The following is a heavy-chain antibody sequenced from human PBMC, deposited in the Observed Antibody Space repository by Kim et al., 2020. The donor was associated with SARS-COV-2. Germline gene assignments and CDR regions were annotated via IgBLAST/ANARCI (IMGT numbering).Heavy chain of an antibody. Sequence: ASVKVSCKASGYTFTSYYMHWVRQAPGQGLEWMGIINPSGGSTSYARKFQGRVTMTRDTSTSTVYMELSSLRSEDTAVYYCAREKYLRYCSGGSCPGFYYYYGMDVWGQGTTVTVSS. J-gene: IGHJ6*02. CDR2: INPSGGST. CDR1: GYTFTSYY. D-gene: IGHD2-15*01. CDR3: AREKYLRYCSGGSCPGFYYYYGMDV. V-gene: IGHV1-46*01.